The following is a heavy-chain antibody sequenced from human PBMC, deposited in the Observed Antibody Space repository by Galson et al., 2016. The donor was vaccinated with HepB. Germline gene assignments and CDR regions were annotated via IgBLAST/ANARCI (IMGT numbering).Heavy chain of an antibody. D-gene: IGHD3-22*01. V-gene: IGHV3-23*01. J-gene: IGHJ4*02. CDR1: GFSFNVYA. CDR3: AKGAWLETVPFSPSDY. Sequence: SLRLSCAASGFSFNVYAMSWVRQAPGKGLEWVSGVSGSGDGTYYADSVKGRFTISRDNFKDMFYLQMDSLRAEDTAIYFCAKGAWLETVPFSPSDYWGQGTLVTVSS. CDR2: VSGSGDGT.